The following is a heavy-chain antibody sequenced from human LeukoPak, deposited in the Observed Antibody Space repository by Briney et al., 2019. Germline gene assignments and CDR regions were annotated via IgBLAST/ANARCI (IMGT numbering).Heavy chain of an antibody. Sequence: RSLSLSCTASGFTIGDYAMSWVPQAPGKELEWGGFISSKAYGGTTEYAASVKGSFTISRDDSKIIAYLQMNSLTTEYTSVYYCTRARPVLRYFAWLVDALDTCGPGTLVTVSS. CDR2: ISSKAYGGTT. V-gene: IGHV3-49*04. J-gene: IGHJ3*02. D-gene: IGHD3-9*01. CDR3: TRARPVLRYFAWLVDALDT. CDR1: GFTIGDYA.